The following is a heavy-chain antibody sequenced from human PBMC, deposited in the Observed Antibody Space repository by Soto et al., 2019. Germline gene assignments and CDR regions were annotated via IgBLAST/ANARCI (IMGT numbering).Heavy chain of an antibody. D-gene: IGHD3-10*01. Sequence: VKVSCKASGYTFTNYYIHWVRQAPGQGLEWMGVINPTGGRASYAPKFQGRVTLTRDTSTSTAYMELSSLRSDDTAVYFCSRLTTMVREINDDPFDFWGQGTLVTVSS. CDR3: SRLTTMVREINDDPFDF. J-gene: IGHJ4*03. CDR2: INPTGGRA. V-gene: IGHV1-46*03. CDR1: GYTFTNYY.